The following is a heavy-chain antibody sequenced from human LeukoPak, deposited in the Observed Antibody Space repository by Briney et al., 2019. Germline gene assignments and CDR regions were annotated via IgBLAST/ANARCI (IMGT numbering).Heavy chain of an antibody. D-gene: IGHD1-26*01. V-gene: IGHV6-1*01. CDR1: GDSVSSNSAA. J-gene: IGHJ6*03. Sequence: SQTLSLTCAISGDSVSSNSAAWNWIRQSPSRGLEWLGRTYYRSKWYNDYAVSVKSRITINPDTSKNQFSLQLNSVTPEDTAVYYCAREKPKWELGESGYYMDVWGKGTTVTISS. CDR2: TYYRSKWYN. CDR3: AREKPKWELGESGYYMDV.